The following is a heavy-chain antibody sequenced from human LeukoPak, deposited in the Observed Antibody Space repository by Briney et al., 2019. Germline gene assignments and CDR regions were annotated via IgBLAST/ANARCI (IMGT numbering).Heavy chain of an antibody. CDR2: ISYDGSNK. Sequence: GGSLRLSCAASGFTFRSYDMHWVRQAPGKGLQWVAVISYDGSNKYHTDSVKGRFTISRDNSKNTLYLQMNSLRAEDTAVYYCAKDSEIAAAGSYWYFDLWGRGTLVTVSS. V-gene: IGHV3-30*18. D-gene: IGHD6-13*01. CDR1: GFTFRSYD. CDR3: AKDSEIAAAGSYWYFDL. J-gene: IGHJ2*01.